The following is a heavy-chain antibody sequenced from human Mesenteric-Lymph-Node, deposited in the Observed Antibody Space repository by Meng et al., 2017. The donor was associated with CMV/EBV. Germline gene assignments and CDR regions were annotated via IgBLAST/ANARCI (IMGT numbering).Heavy chain of an antibody. Sequence: GGSLRLSCAASGFTFSSYSMNWVRQAPGKGLEWVSSISSSSSYMYYADSVKGRFTISRDNAKNSLYLQMNSLRAEDTAVYYCARTLRFLEWYYDSWGQGTLVTVS. V-gene: IGHV3-21*01. CDR3: ARTLRFLEWYYDS. CDR2: ISSSSSYM. D-gene: IGHD3-3*01. J-gene: IGHJ4*02. CDR1: GFTFSSYS.